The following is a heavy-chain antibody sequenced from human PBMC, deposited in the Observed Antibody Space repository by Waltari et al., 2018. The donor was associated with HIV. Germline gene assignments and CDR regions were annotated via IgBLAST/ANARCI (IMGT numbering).Heavy chain of an antibody. V-gene: IGHV3-21*01. D-gene: IGHD6-13*01. J-gene: IGHJ4*02. Sequence: EVQLVESGGGLVQPGGSLRLSCAVSGFNFNKYTMIWVRQAPGKGLEWVAAMTSGSNIDYAGAVKGRMTVSRDNAKNSVFLQMHSLRVEDTAVYYCARGAVAAGNFFDYWGQGALVTVSS. CDR2: MTSGSNI. CDR3: ARGAVAAGNFFDY. CDR1: GFNFNKYT.